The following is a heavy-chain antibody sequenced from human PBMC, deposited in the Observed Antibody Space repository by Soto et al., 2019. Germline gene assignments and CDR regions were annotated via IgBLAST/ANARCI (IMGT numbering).Heavy chain of an antibody. CDR2: IIPIFGTP. Sequence: QVQLVQSGAEVKKPGSSVKVSCKASGGTFSSYPISWVRQAPGQGLEWMGGIIPIFGTPNYAQKFQGRVTITADESTSTAYMELSSLRSEDTAIYYCARDSNLRYDSSGYSFDYWGQGTLVTVSS. J-gene: IGHJ4*02. CDR3: ARDSNLRYDSSGYSFDY. V-gene: IGHV1-69*12. D-gene: IGHD3-22*01. CDR1: GGTFSSYP.